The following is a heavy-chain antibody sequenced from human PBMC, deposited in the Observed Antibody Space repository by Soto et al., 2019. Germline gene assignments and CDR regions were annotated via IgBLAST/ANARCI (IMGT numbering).Heavy chain of an antibody. CDR3: ARGGGESSSWSWDPYYFDY. J-gene: IGHJ4*02. V-gene: IGHV4-59*01. CDR2: IYYSGST. D-gene: IGHD6-13*01. Sequence: SETLSLTCTVSGGSISSYYWSWIRQPPGKGLEWIGYIYYSGSTNYNPSLKSRVTISVDTSKNQFSLKLSSVTAADTAVYYCARGGGESSSWSWDPYYFDYWGQGTLVTVSS. CDR1: GGSISSYY.